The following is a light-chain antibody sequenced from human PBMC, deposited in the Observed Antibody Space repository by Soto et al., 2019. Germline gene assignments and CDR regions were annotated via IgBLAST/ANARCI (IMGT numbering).Light chain of an antibody. CDR1: QSVSSN. Sequence: EIVMTQSPATLSLSPGERATLSCRASQSVSSNLAWYQQKTGQAPRILIYGASTTTTGIPARFSGSGSWTEFTLNISSMQSEEFAVYYCQQYNSWPPLTFGGGTKVEIK. J-gene: IGKJ4*01. CDR2: GAS. V-gene: IGKV3-15*01. CDR3: QQYNSWPPLT.